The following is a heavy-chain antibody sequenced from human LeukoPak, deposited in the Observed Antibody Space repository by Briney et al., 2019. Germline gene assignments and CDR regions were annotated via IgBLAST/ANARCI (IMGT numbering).Heavy chain of an antibody. D-gene: IGHD3-9*01. CDR1: GYTFTSYA. J-gene: IGHJ4*02. CDR3: ARDYDILTGYYSHFDY. CDR2: INAGNGNT. Sequence: ASVKVSCKASGYTFTSYAMHWVRQAPGQRLEWMGWINAGNGNTKYSQKFQGRVTITRDTSASTTYMELSSLRSEDTAVYYCARDYDILTGYYSHFDYWGQGTLATVSS. V-gene: IGHV1-3*01.